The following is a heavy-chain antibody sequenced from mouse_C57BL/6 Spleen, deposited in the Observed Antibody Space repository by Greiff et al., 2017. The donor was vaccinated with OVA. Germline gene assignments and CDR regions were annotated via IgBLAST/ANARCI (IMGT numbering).Heavy chain of an antibody. CDR1: GYTFTSYT. Sequence: VKLQQSGAELARPGASVKMSCKASGYTFTSYTMHWVKQRPGQGLEWIGYINPSSGYTKYNQKFKDKATLTADKSSSTAYMQLSSLTSEDSAVYYCARFDYDVFAYWGQGTLVTVSA. CDR2: INPSSGYT. D-gene: IGHD2-4*01. V-gene: IGHV1-4*01. CDR3: ARFDYDVFAY. J-gene: IGHJ3*01.